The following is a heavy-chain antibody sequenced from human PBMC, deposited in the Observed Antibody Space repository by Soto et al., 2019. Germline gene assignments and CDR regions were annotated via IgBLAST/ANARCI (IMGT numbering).Heavy chain of an antibody. Sequence: LRLSCAASGFTFSDYYMSWIRQAPGKGLEWVSHISSTGITTYYAASVKGRFTISRDNAKNSLYLQMNSLRAEDTAVYYCARDGRRIGEFQSDYWGQGTLVTVSS. CDR2: ISSTGITT. J-gene: IGHJ4*02. V-gene: IGHV3-11*01. CDR3: ARDGRRIGEFQSDY. D-gene: IGHD3-10*01. CDR1: GFTFSDYY.